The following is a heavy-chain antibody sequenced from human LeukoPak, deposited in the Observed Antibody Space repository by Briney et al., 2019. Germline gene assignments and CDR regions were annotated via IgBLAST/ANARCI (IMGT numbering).Heavy chain of an antibody. D-gene: IGHD6-19*01. CDR3: ARVDRYSSGLDY. V-gene: IGHV1-69*05. Sequence: SVKVSCKASGGTFSSYAISWVRQAPGQGLEWMGRIIPIFGTGNYAQKFQGRVTITTDESTSTAYMELSSLRSEDTAAYYCARVDRYSSGLDYWGQGTLVTVSS. J-gene: IGHJ4*02. CDR1: GGTFSSYA. CDR2: IIPIFGTG.